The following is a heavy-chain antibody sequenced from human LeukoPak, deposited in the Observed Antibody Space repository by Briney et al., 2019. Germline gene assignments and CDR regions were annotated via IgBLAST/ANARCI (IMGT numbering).Heavy chain of an antibody. V-gene: IGHV4-34*01. J-gene: IGHJ6*03. Sequence: SETLSLTCAVYGGSFSGYYWSWIRQPPGKGLEWIGTIYYSGSTYYNPSLKSRVTISVDTSKNQFSLKLSSVTAADTAVYYCASYKGGSGSYYKIEARYYYMNVWGKGTTVTISS. CDR1: GGSFSGYY. CDR2: IYYSGST. D-gene: IGHD3-10*01. CDR3: ASYKGGSGSYYKIEARYYYMNV.